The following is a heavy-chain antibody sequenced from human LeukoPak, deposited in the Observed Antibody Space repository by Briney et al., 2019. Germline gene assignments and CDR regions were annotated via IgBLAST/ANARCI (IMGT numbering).Heavy chain of an antibody. V-gene: IGHV3-30*18. J-gene: IGHJ4*02. Sequence: GGSLRLSCAASGFTFSSYAMSWVRQAPGKGLEWVAVISYDGSNKYYADSVKGRFTISRDNSKNTLYLQMNSLRAEDTAVYYCAKDRRSSSWFKLGYWGQGTLVTVSS. CDR1: GFTFSSYA. D-gene: IGHD6-13*01. CDR3: AKDRRSSSWFKLGY. CDR2: ISYDGSNK.